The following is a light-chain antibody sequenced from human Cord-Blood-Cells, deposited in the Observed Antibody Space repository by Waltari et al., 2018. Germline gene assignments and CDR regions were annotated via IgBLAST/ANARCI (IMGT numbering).Light chain of an antibody. V-gene: IGKV3-15*01. CDR1: QSDSSN. CDR3: QQYNNWPLFT. Sequence: EIVMTQPPATPSVSPGVRATLSCRASQSDSSNLAWYQQKPGQAPRLLIYVASTRATGIPARFSGSGAGTEFTLTISSLQSEDFAVYYCQQYNNWPLFTFGPGTKVDIK. J-gene: IGKJ3*01. CDR2: VAS.